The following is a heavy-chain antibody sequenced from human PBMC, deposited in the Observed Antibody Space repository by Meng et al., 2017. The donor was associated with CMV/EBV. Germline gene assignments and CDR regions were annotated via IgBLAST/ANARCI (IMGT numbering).Heavy chain of an antibody. D-gene: IGHD2-15*01. V-gene: IGHV4-61*01. Sequence: SVSSGIHYWTWIRQSPGKGLEWIGSVDYSGITKYNPSLKSRITISVDTAKNQFSLKLRSLSAADTAMYYCARDGRCSRSGGSCLDYWGQGTLVTVSS. CDR3: ARDGRCSRSGGSCLDY. CDR1: SVSSGIHY. J-gene: IGHJ4*02. CDR2: VDYSGIT.